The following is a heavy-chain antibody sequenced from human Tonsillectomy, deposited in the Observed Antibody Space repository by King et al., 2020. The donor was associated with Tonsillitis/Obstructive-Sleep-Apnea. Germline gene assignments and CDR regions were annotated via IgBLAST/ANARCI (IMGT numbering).Heavy chain of an antibody. J-gene: IGHJ4*02. CDR2: ISPYNGDT. D-gene: IGHD3-22*01. V-gene: IGHV1-18*01. Sequence: VQLVESEAEVKRPGASVRVSCKASGYTFTSYGISWVRQAPGQGLEWMGWISPYNGDTNFAQKLQGRVTMTTGTSTSTAYMELGSLSSDDTAVYYCARDSMSHYYDSSAYYTFDYWGQGTLVTVAS. CDR1: GYTFTSYG. CDR3: ARDSMSHYYDSSAYYTFDY.